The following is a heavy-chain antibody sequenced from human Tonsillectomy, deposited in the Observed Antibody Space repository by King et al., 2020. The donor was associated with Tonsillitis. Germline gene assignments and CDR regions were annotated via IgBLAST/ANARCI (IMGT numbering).Heavy chain of an antibody. Sequence: EVQLVESGGGLVQPGGPLRLSCAASGFTFRSYALSWVRQSPGKGLQWVSAISGSGYKTYYIDSVKGRFTISRDNSKNTVPLQMNSLRAEDTGVYYCVREMLTGSCADYWGQGTLVTVSS. CDR1: GFTFRSYA. D-gene: IGHD2-15*01. CDR3: VREMLTGSCADY. J-gene: IGHJ4*02. V-gene: IGHV3-23*04. CDR2: ISGSGYKT.